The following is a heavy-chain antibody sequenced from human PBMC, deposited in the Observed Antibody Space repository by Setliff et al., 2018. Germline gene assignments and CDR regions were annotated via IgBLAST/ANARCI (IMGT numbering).Heavy chain of an antibody. CDR1: GFTFSSYA. Sequence: LRLSCAASGFTFSSYAMSWVRQAPGKGLEWVSGLNDVGHNTYYADSVKGRFTISRDNSKNTLYLQMNSLRAEDAAVYYCAKHVLSSGWPNDAFDFWGEGTMVTVSS. CDR3: AKHVLSSGWPNDAFDF. D-gene: IGHD6-25*01. V-gene: IGHV3-23*01. J-gene: IGHJ3*01. CDR2: LNDVGHNT.